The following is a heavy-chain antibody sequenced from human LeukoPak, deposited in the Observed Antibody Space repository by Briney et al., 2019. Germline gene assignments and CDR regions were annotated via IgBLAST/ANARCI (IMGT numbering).Heavy chain of an antibody. J-gene: IGHJ4*02. CDR2: ISGAGDST. Sequence: PGGSLRLSCAASGFTFSNYAMSWVRQAPGKGLEWVSTISGAGDSTYYADSVKGRFTISRDNSRDTLYLQMNSLRVEDTAVYYCAKGAWIQLWKNYFDYWGRGTLVTVSS. D-gene: IGHD5-18*01. CDR1: GFTFSNYA. CDR3: AKGAWIQLWKNYFDY. V-gene: IGHV3-23*01.